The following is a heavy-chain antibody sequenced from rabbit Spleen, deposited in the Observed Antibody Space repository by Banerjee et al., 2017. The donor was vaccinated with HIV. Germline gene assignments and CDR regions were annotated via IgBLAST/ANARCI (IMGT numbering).Heavy chain of an antibody. D-gene: IGHD1-1*01. CDR2: IEGGSSAFS. CDR3: ARDTSSSFSSYGMDL. CDR1: GVSFSSNHY. Sequence: QSLEESGGDLVKPGASLTLTCTASGVSFSSNHYMCWVRQAPGKGLEWIACIEGGSSAFSYFASWAKGRFTISKTSSTTVTLQMTRLTAADTATYFCARDTSSSFSSYGMDLWGQGTLVTVS. V-gene: IGHV1S40*01. J-gene: IGHJ6*01.